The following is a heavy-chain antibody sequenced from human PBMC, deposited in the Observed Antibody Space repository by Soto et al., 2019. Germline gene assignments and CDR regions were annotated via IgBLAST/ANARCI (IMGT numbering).Heavy chain of an antibody. D-gene: IGHD6-6*01. J-gene: IGHJ4*02. CDR1: GFTFSSYW. V-gene: IGHV3-74*01. CDR3: ARDYSTSRYFDY. Sequence: GGSLRLSCAASGFTFSSYWMHWVRQAPGKGLVWVSRINSDGSSTNYADSVKGRFTISRDNAKNTLYLQLNSLRAEDTAVYYCARDYSTSRYFDYWGQGTLVTVSS. CDR2: INSDGSST.